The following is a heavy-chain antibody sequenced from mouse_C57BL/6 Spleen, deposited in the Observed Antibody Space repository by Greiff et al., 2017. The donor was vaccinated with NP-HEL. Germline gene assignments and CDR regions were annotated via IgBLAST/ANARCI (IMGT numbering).Heavy chain of an antibody. CDR1: GYTFTSYG. Sequence: QVQLQQSGAELARPGASVKLSCKASGYTFTSYGISWVKQRTGQGLEWIGEIYPRSGNSYYNEKFKGKATLTAAKSYSKAYRELYRQTCGDSDVDFCARGDGSSYVYYYGYWGKGTTLTVST. CDR3: ARGDGSSYVYYYGY. V-gene: IGHV1-81*01. CDR2: IYPRSGNS. J-gene: IGHJ2*01. D-gene: IGHD1-1*01.